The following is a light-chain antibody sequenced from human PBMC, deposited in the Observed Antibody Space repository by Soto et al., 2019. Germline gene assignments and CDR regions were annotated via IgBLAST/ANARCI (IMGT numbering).Light chain of an antibody. J-gene: IGKJ5*01. V-gene: IGKV3-11*01. CDR2: DAS. CDR1: QSITTY. Sequence: GLTQSPATLSLSPGERATLSCRAIQSITTYLAWYQQRPGQDPRLLISDASNRVPGVPVRFSGSGSGTAFTLTITSLEPEGFAVYYCLHRSDWPTGITFGHGTRLDIK. CDR3: LHRSDWPTGIT.